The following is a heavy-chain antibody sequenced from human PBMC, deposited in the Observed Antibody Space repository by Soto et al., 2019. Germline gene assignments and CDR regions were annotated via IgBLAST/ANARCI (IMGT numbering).Heavy chain of an antibody. D-gene: IGHD6-25*01. CDR1: GYSCSVYY. J-gene: IGHJ4*02. V-gene: IGHV1-2*02. CDR2: IYPNTETT. CDR3: VSLQTSGWPGVH. Sequence: ASVKVSCKASGYSCSVYYIQWVLRAPGQGPEWLGWIYPNTETTDSSKKFQGRVTMTSDMSTRTVYMELRDLRSDDTAVYYCVSLQTSGWPGVHWGQGTLVTVSS.